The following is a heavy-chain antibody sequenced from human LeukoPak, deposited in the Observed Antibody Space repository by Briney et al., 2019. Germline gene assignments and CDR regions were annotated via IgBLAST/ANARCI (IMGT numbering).Heavy chain of an antibody. CDR2: IKQDGSEK. Sequence: GGSLRLYCAASGFTFSSYWMSWVRQAPGKGLEWVANIKQDGSEKYYVDSVKGRFTISRDNAKNSLYLQMNSLRAEDTAVYYCARMDTAMVQGLDYWGQGTLVTVSS. D-gene: IGHD5-18*01. V-gene: IGHV3-7*03. CDR1: GFTFSSYW. CDR3: ARMDTAMVQGLDY. J-gene: IGHJ4*02.